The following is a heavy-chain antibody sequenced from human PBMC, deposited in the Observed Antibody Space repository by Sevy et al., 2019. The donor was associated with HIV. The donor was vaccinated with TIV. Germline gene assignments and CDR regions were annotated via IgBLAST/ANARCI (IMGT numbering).Heavy chain of an antibody. CDR2: INYTGNT. CDR1: GGSFSGYY. V-gene: IGHV4-34*01. Sequence: SETLSLTCGVYGGSFSGYYWNWIRQSPGKGLEWIGEINYTGNTNYNPSLTSRVFISIDTSRNEIFLELNSLTAADTAVYYCARVLGILDYSYGLDVWGQGTTVTVSS. D-gene: IGHD3-16*01. CDR3: ARVLGILDYSYGLDV. J-gene: IGHJ6*02.